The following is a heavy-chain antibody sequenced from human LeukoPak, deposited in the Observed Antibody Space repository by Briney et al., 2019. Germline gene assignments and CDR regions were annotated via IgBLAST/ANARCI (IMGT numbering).Heavy chain of an antibody. Sequence: GRPLRLSCGAFGLAFNTSTGHGFRKPPGQGLKWVAVISYDGTHKYYADSVKGHFTISRDNSKSTLFLQMDSLRPEDTAIYYCARSLIVTSYFDYWGQGTLVTVSS. CDR1: GLAFNTST. D-gene: IGHD2/OR15-2a*01. V-gene: IGHV3-30*01. CDR2: ISYDGTHK. CDR3: ARSLIVTSYFDY. J-gene: IGHJ4*02.